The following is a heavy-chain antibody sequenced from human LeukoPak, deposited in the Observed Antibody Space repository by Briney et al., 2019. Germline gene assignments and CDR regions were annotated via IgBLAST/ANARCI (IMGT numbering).Heavy chain of an antibody. V-gene: IGHV3-7*01. D-gene: IGHD4-17*01. CDR3: ARDPGHYGEGDFDY. CDR2: IKQDGSEK. CDR1: GFAFSSYW. Sequence: PGGSLRLSCAASGFAFSSYWMSWVRQAPGKGPEWVANIKQDGSEKYYVDSVKGRFTISRDNAKNSLYLQMNSLRAEDTAVYYCARDPGHYGEGDFDYWGQGTLVTASS. J-gene: IGHJ4*02.